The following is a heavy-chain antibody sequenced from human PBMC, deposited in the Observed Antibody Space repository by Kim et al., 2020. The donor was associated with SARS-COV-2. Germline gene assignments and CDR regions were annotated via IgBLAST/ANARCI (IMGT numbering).Heavy chain of an antibody. CDR1: GGSFSGYY. CDR2: INHSGST. J-gene: IGHJ4*02. V-gene: IGHV4-34*01. CDR3: ARMYGIAARKRLYYFDY. D-gene: IGHD6-6*01. Sequence: SETLSLTCAVYGGSFSGYYWSWIRQPPGKGLEWIGEINHSGSTNYNPSLKSRVTISVDTSKNQFSLKLSSVTAADTAVYYCARMYGIAARKRLYYFDYWGQGTLVTVSS.